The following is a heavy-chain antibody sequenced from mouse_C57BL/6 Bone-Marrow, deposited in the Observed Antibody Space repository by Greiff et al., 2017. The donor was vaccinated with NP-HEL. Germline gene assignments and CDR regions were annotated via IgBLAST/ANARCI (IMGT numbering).Heavy chain of an antibody. D-gene: IGHD2-1*01. CDR2: IDPETGGT. Sequence: VKLMESGAELVRPGASVTLSCKASGYTFTDYEMHWVKQTPVHGLEWIGAIDPETGGTAYNQKFKGKAILTADKSSSTAYMELRSLTSEDSAVYYCTDGNIAYWGQGTLVTVSA. CDR3: TDGNIAY. CDR1: GYTFTDYE. V-gene: IGHV1-15*01. J-gene: IGHJ3*01.